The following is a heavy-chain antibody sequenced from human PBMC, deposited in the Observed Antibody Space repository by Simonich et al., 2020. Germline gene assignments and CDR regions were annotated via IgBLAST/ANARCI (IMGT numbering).Heavy chain of an antibody. V-gene: IGHV1-2*02. CDR2: IKPNSGGT. CDR1: GYTFTGYY. Sequence: QVQLVQSGAEVKKPGASVKVSCKASGYTFTGYYMHWVRQAPGQGLEGMGWIKPNSGGTNYAQKLQGRVTRTRDTSISTAYMELSRLRSDDTAVYYCARVRFEAFDIWGQGSMVTVSS. CDR3: ARVRFEAFDI. J-gene: IGHJ3*02.